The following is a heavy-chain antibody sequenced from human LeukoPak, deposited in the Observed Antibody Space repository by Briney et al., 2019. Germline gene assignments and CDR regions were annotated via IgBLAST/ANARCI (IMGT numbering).Heavy chain of an antibody. J-gene: IGHJ5*02. CDR2: IIPIFGTA. D-gene: IGHD2-2*01. Sequence: SVKVSCKASGGTFSSYAISWVRQAPGQGLEWMGGIIPIFGTANYAQKFQGRVTTTADKSTSTAYMELSSLRSEDTAVYYCARERTLRDWFDPWGQGTLVTVSS. V-gene: IGHV1-69*06. CDR1: GGTFSSYA. CDR3: ARERTLRDWFDP.